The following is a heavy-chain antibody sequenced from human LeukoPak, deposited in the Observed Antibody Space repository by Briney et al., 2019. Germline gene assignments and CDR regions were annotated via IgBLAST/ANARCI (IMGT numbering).Heavy chain of an antibody. CDR1: GFTSSFYW. Sequence: GGSLRLSCAASGFTSSFYWMTWVRQAPGKGLEWVANIKADGSEKNYVDSVKGRFTISRDTAKNSLFLQMDSLRAEDTAVYYGARGDPGSTWSCFDSWGQGTLVTVSS. J-gene: IGHJ4*02. V-gene: IGHV3-7*01. D-gene: IGHD6-13*01. CDR3: ARGDPGSTWSCFDS. CDR2: IKADGSEK.